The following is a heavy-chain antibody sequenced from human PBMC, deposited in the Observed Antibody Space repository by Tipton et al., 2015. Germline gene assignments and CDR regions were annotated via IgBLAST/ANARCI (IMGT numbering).Heavy chain of an antibody. CDR1: GGSISSSSYY. J-gene: IGHJ6*02. CDR2: LYFSGST. Sequence: TLSLTCTVSGGSISSSSYYWAWIRQPPGKGLEWIGSLYFSGSTHYNPSLKSRVSISLDTSKNHFSLSLTSVTAADTAIYYCARDLEHGMDVWGQGTTVTVSS. D-gene: IGHD5-24*01. CDR3: ARDLEHGMDV. V-gene: IGHV4-39*07.